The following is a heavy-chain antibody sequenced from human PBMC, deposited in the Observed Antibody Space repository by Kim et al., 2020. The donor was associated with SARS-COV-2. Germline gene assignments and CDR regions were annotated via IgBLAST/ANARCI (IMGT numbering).Heavy chain of an antibody. Sequence: GGSLRLSCAASGFTFSSYSMNWVRQAPGKGLEWVSSISSSSSYIYYADSVKGRFTISRDNAKNSLYLQMNSLRAEDTAVYYCASGTTHGRDYYYYGMDVWGPGTTGTVSS. J-gene: IGHJ6*02. D-gene: IGHD4-17*01. CDR2: ISSSSSYI. V-gene: IGHV3-21*01. CDR3: ASGTTHGRDYYYYGMDV. CDR1: GFTFSSYS.